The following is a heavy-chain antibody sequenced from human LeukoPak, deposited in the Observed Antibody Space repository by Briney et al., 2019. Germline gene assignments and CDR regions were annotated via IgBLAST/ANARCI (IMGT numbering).Heavy chain of an antibody. Sequence: GGSQRLSCAASGFTFTNYARIWVRPAPGRGLEMLSGLREGVGNTSYADSVKDRFTISRDHSKNTLYLQMNSLRAEDTALYYCAKREKGTTGRFFDYWGQGTLVTVSS. CDR2: LREGVGNT. V-gene: IGHV3-23*01. CDR1: GFTFTNYA. CDR3: AKREKGTTGRFFDY. D-gene: IGHD4-17*01. J-gene: IGHJ4*02.